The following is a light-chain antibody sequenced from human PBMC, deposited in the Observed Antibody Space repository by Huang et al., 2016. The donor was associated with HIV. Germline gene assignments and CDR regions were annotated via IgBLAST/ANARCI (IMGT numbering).Light chain of an antibody. J-gene: IGKJ3*01. CDR2: WAS. CDR3: QQYYNSPPT. V-gene: IGKV4-1*01. CDR1: QSVLHSSDNKHY. Sequence: DIEMTQSPDSLAVPLGERATIKCKSSQSVLHSSDNKHYLGWYHQRPGQSSKRLLSWASTRDSGVPDRFSGSGSGTDFTLTLSSLQSEEVAVYYCQQYYNSPPTFGPGTKVGVK.